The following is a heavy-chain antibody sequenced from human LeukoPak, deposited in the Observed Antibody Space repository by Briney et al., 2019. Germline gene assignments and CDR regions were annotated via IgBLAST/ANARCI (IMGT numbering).Heavy chain of an antibody. D-gene: IGHD2-21*02. J-gene: IGHJ3*02. CDR2: INHSGST. CDR3: ARLNPDSYDAFDI. CDR1: GGSFSGYY. V-gene: IGHV4-34*01. Sequence: SETLSLTCAVYGGSFSGYYWSWIRQPPGKGLEWIGEINHSGSTNYNPSLKSRVTISVDTSKNQFSLKLSSVTAADTAVYYCARLNPDSYDAFDIWGQGTMVTVSS.